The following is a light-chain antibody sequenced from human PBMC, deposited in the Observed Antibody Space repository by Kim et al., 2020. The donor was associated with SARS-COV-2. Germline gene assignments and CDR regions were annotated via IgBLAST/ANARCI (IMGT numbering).Light chain of an antibody. CDR3: SAWDSSLSAWV. Sequence: HAGLTQPPSVSKGLRQTATLTCTGNSNNVGNQGAAWLQQHQGHPPKLLSYRNNNRPSGISERLSASRSGNTASLTITGLQPEDEADYYCSAWDSSLSAWVFGGGTKL. CDR2: RNN. V-gene: IGLV10-54*01. CDR1: SNNVGNQG. J-gene: IGLJ3*02.